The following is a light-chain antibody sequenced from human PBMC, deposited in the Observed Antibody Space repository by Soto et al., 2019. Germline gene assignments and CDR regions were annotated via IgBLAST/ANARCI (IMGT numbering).Light chain of an antibody. CDR3: SSYTSSSTLVV. Sequence: QSALTQPASVSGSPGQSITISCTGTSSDVGDYNYVSWYQQHPGKAPKLMIYDVSNRPSGVSNRFSGSKSGSTASLTISGLQAEDEADYYCSSYTSSSTLVVFGGGTTLTVL. CDR2: DVS. J-gene: IGLJ2*01. V-gene: IGLV2-14*03. CDR1: SSDVGDYNY.